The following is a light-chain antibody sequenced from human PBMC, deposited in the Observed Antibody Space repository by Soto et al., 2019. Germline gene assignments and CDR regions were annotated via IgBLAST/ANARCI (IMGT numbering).Light chain of an antibody. Sequence: EIVLTQSPCTLSLSPGERATLSCRARQSVSSSYLAWYQQKPGQAPRILIYGASSRATGIPDRFSGSGSGTALTLTISRLEPEDFAVYYCHQYDSSPLTFGGGTKVEIK. CDR1: QSVSSSY. CDR3: HQYDSSPLT. V-gene: IGKV3-20*01. J-gene: IGKJ4*01. CDR2: GAS.